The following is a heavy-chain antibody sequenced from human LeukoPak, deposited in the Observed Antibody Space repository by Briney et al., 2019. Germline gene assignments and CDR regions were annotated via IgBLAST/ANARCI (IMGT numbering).Heavy chain of an antibody. Sequence: SETLSLTCTVSGGSISSYYWSWIRQPPGKGLEWIGTIHYSGSTYYNPSLKSRVTISVDTSKNQFSLKVNSVTAADTAVYYCARVYYYYYYMDVWGKGTTVTVSS. CDR3: ARVYYYYYYMDV. V-gene: IGHV4-59*12. CDR2: IHYSGST. J-gene: IGHJ6*03. CDR1: GGSISSYY.